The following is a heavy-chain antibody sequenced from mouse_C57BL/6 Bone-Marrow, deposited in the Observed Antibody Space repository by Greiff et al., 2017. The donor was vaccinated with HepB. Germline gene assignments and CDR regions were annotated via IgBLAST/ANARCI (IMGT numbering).Heavy chain of an antibody. Sequence: VQLKESGPELVKPGASVKIPCKASGYTFTDYNMDWVKQSQGKSLEWIGDINPNNGGTNYNQTFKGKATLTEDKSSSTAYMELRSLTSEDTAGYYCARRGGNSHDYWGQGTTLTVSS. CDR3: ARRGGNSHDY. D-gene: IGHD2-1*01. J-gene: IGHJ2*01. V-gene: IGHV1-18*01. CDR2: INPNNGGT. CDR1: GYTFTDYN.